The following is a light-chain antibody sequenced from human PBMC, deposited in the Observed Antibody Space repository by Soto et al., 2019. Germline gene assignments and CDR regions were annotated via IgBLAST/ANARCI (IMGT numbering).Light chain of an antibody. V-gene: IGKV1-39*01. Sequence: DIQMTQTPSSLSASVGDRVTITCRASQNISSHLNWYQQKPERAPKLLISTVSSLQSGVPSTFSGSGSGRDFTLTIDSLQPEDFATYFCQQSYSIPITFGHGTRLEIK. CDR2: TVS. J-gene: IGKJ5*01. CDR3: QQSYSIPIT. CDR1: QNISSH.